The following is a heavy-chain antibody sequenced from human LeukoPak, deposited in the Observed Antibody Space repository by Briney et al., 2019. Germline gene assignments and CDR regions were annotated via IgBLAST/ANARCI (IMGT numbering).Heavy chain of an antibody. CDR2: ISSSSSYI. CDR1: GFTFSSYS. CDR3: GTGSSSAHYYGMDV. J-gene: IGHJ6*02. V-gene: IGHV3-21*01. D-gene: IGHD6-6*01. Sequence: GGSLRLSCAASGFTFSSYSMNWVRQAPGKGLEWVSSISSSSSYIYYADSVKGRFTISRDNAKNSLCLQMNSLRAEDTAVYYCGTGSSSAHYYGMDVWGQGTTVTVSS.